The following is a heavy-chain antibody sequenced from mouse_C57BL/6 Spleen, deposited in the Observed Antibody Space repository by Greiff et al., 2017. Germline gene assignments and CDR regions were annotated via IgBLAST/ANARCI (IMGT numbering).Heavy chain of an antibody. CDR1: GYTFTDYY. D-gene: IGHD1-1*01. CDR2: INPNNGGT. J-gene: IGHJ3*01. V-gene: IGHV1-26*01. Sequence: EVQLQQSGPELVKPGASVKISCKASGYTFTDYYMNWVKQSHGKSLEWIGDINPNNGGTSYNQKFKGKATLTVDKSSSTAYMELRSLTSEDSAVYYCARSVVADPAGFAYWGQGTLVTVSA. CDR3: ARSVVADPAGFAY.